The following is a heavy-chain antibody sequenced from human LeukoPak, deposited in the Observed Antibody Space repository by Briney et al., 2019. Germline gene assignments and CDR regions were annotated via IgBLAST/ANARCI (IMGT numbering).Heavy chain of an antibody. CDR1: GFTFSSYG. CDR2: ISYDGSNK. Sequence: PGGSLRLSCAASGFTFSSYGMHWVRQAPGKGLEWEAVISYDGSNKYYADSVKGRFTISRDTSKNTLYLQMNGLRAEDTALYYCARKFLTGRLIDYWGQGTLVTVSS. D-gene: IGHD7-27*01. J-gene: IGHJ4*02. V-gene: IGHV3-30*03. CDR3: ARKFLTGRLIDY.